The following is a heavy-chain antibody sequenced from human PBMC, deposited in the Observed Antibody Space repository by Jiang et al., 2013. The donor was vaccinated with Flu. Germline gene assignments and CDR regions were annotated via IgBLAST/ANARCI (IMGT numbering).Heavy chain of an antibody. Sequence: RLSCAASGFTFSSYAMHWVRQAPGKGLEWVAVISYDGSNKYYADSVKGRFTISRDNSKNTLYLQMNSLRAEDTAVYYCARDDRVYSSSPSPYYYYYGMDVWGQGTTVTVSS. CDR3: ARDDRVYSSSPSPYYYYYGMDV. V-gene: IGHV3-30-3*01. D-gene: IGHD6-6*01. CDR2: ISYDGSNK. J-gene: IGHJ6*02. CDR1: GFTFSSYA.